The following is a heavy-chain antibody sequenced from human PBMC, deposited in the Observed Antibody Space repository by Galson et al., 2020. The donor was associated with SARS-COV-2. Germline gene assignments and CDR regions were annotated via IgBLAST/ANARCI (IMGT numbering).Heavy chain of an antibody. Sequence: GGSLRLSCAVSEFSVSRSYIYWVRQAPGKGLQWVSVMYGGGSPSYADSVRGRFTISRDNSKNTVFLQMNSLTAEDTAMYYFARGFGPGNMVVLYFFVYCGLGSLVTVAS. CDR3: ARGFGPGNMVVLYFFVY. CDR1: EFSVSRSY. D-gene: IGHD3-10*01. CDR2: MYGGGSP. J-gene: IGHJ4*02. V-gene: IGHV3-53*01.